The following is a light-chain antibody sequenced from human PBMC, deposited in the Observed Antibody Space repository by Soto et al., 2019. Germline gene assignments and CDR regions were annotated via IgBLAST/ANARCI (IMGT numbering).Light chain of an antibody. V-gene: IGKV1-39*01. Sequence: DIQMTQSPSSLSASVGDTVTITCRASQSIGKHLNWYQQKPGKAPKFLIYSVSSLQSGVPARFSCSGSGTDFNLTINSLQPEDFAAYYCQKGYSSAITFGQGTRLEI. CDR2: SVS. CDR1: QSIGKH. J-gene: IGKJ5*01. CDR3: QKGYSSAIT.